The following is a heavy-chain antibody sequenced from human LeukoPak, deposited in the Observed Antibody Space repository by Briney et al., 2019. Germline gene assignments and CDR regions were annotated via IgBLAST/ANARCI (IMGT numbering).Heavy chain of an antibody. Sequence: ASVKVSCKASGYTFTSYGISWVRQAPGQGLGWMGWISAYNGNTNYAQKLQGRVTMTTDTSTSTAYMELRSLRSDDTAVYYCARHYDFWSGYYTYYYYGMDVWGQGTTVTVSS. CDR1: GYTFTSYG. CDR2: ISAYNGNT. D-gene: IGHD3-3*01. J-gene: IGHJ6*02. V-gene: IGHV1-18*01. CDR3: ARHYDFWSGYYTYYYYGMDV.